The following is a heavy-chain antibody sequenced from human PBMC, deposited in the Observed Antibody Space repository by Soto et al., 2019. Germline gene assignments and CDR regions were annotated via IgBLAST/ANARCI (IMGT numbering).Heavy chain of an antibody. J-gene: IGHJ5*02. CDR3: ARGDSRRSWFDP. V-gene: IGHV4-30-2*01. CDR2: IYHSGST. CDR1: GGSISSGGYS. Sequence: PSETLSLTCAVSGGSISSGGYSWSWIRQPPGKGLEWIRYIYHSGSTYYNPSLKSRVTISVDRSKNQFSLKLSSVTAADTAVYYCARGDSRRSWFDPWGQGTLVTVSS. D-gene: IGHD3-22*01.